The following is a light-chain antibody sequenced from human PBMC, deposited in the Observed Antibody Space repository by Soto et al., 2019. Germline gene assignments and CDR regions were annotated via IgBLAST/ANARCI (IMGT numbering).Light chain of an antibody. V-gene: IGKV1-5*01. Sequence: DIQMTQSPSTVSASVGDRVTIPCRASQSISTWLAWYQQKPGKAPKLLIYDASNLESGGPSRFSGSGSGTEFTLTIISLQPDDFATYYCQQYKAYPWTFGQGTKVDIK. CDR3: QQYKAYPWT. CDR1: QSISTW. CDR2: DAS. J-gene: IGKJ1*01.